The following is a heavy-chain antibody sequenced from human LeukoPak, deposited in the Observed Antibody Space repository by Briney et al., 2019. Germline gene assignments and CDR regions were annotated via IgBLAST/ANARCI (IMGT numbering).Heavy chain of an antibody. CDR3: AGEYDYVWGSYPR. J-gene: IGHJ4*02. CDR2: INSDGSST. CDR1: GFTFSSYW. Sequence: PGGSLRLSCAASGFTFSSYWMHWVRQAPGKGLVWVSRINSDGSSTSYADSVKGRFTISRDNAKNSLYLQMNSLRAEDTAVYYCAGEYDYVWGSYPRWGQGTLVTVSS. V-gene: IGHV3-74*01. D-gene: IGHD3-16*01.